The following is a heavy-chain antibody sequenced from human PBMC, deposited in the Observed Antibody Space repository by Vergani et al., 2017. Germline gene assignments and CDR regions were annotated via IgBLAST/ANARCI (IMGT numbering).Heavy chain of an antibody. CDR1: GYSFTSYW. Sequence: EVQLVQSGAEVKKPGESLKISCKGSGYSFTSYWIGWVRQMPGKGLECVGIIYPGDSDTRYSPSFQGQVTISADKSISTAYLQWSSLKASDTAMYYCARQTRGYSYGTGGMDVWGQGTTVTVSS. V-gene: IGHV5-51*01. D-gene: IGHD5-18*01. CDR2: IYPGDSDT. J-gene: IGHJ6*02. CDR3: ARQTRGYSYGTGGMDV.